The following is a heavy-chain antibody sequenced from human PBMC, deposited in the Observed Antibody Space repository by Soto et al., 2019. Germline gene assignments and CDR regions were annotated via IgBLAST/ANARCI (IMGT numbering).Heavy chain of an antibody. CDR3: ARDRDRVDHAFDI. J-gene: IGHJ3*02. V-gene: IGHV3-33*01. Sequence: HPGGSLRLSCAASGFTFSSYGMHWVRQAPGKGLEWVAVIWYDGSNKYYADSVKGRFTISRDNSKNTLYLQMNSLRAEDTAVYYCARDRDRVDHAFDIWGQGTMVTVSS. D-gene: IGHD5-12*01. CDR2: IWYDGSNK. CDR1: GFTFSSYG.